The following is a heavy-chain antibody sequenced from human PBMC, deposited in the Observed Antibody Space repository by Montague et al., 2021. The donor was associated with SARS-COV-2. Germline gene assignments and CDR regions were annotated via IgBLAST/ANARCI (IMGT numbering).Heavy chain of an antibody. Sequence: SETLSLTCSVSGASISSSDYYWGWIRQPPGKGLEWLASGFYNGVTYYNSSLKSRVTISMDSSSNHFSLSLASVTAADTAVYFCASVGLESVVRGVPFWGQGTLVTVSS. CDR2: GFYNGVT. D-gene: IGHD3-10*02. CDR1: GASISSSDYY. V-gene: IGHV4-39*02. CDR3: ASVGLESVVRGVPF. J-gene: IGHJ4*02.